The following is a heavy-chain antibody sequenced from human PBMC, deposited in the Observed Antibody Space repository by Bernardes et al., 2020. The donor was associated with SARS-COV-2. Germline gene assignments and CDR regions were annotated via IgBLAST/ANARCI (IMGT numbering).Heavy chain of an antibody. CDR2: IISSGSYI. D-gene: IGHD2-15*01. CDR3: VKDTGYCIGGSCYAWFDP. V-gene: IGHV3-21*01. Sequence: GGSLGQSCAASGFTFSTSTMNWVRQAPGSGLEWISSIISSGSYIYYADSVKGRFTVSRDNAKNLLYLQMNSLRAEDTAVYYCVKDTGYCIGGSCYAWFDPWGQGTLVTVSS. CDR1: GFTFSTST. J-gene: IGHJ5*02.